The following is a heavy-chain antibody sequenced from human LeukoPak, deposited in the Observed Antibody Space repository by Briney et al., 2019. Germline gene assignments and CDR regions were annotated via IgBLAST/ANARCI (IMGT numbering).Heavy chain of an antibody. Sequence: ASVKVSCKASGYTFSGYFMNWVRQAPGQGLEWMGWINPNSGGTNYAQKFQGRVTMTRDTSISTAYMELSSLRSDDTAVYYCARADSAYDFRYWGQRTLVTVSS. D-gene: IGHD5-12*01. CDR3: ARADSAYDFRY. V-gene: IGHV1-2*02. J-gene: IGHJ4*02. CDR1: GYTFSGYF. CDR2: INPNSGGT.